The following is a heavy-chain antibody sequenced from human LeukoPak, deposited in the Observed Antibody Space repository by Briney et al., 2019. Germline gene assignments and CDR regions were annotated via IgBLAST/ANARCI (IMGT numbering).Heavy chain of an antibody. Sequence: GGSLRLSCAASGFTFSSYWMSWVREAPGKGMEWVAHIKQGGSEKYYADSVKGRFTIYRDNDTHLMYLQMNSVRPEHTGVYYCAREQSWSFDAFDIWGQGTMVTVSS. D-gene: IGHD1-26*01. V-gene: IGHV3-7*01. CDR1: GFTFSSYW. CDR2: IKQGGSEK. CDR3: AREQSWSFDAFDI. J-gene: IGHJ3*02.